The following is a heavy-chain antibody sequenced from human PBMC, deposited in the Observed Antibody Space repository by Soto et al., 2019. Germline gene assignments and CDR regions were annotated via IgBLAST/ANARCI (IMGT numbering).Heavy chain of an antibody. CDR3: ARAIENEGIAAANVEFDP. J-gene: IGHJ5*02. CDR2: IYYSGST. CDR1: GGSISSGGYY. Sequence: SETLSLTCTVSGGSISSGGYYWSWIRQHPGKGLEWIGYIYYSGSTYYNPSLKSRVTISVDTSKNQFSLKLSPVTAADTAVYYCARAIENEGIAAANVEFDPWGRGTLVTVSS. D-gene: IGHD6-13*01. V-gene: IGHV4-31*03.